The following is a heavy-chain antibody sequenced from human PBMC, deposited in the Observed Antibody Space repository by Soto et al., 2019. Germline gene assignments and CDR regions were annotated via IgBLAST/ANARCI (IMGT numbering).Heavy chain of an antibody. CDR1: GGSISSYY. J-gene: IGHJ6*02. V-gene: IGHV4-59*01. CDR2: IYYSGST. CDR3: ARSGNRYYYYYGMDV. Sequence: QVQLQESGPGLVKHSETLSLTCTVSGGSISSYYWSWIRQPPGKGLEWIWYIYYSGSTNYNPSLKRRVTISVDTSKNQFSLKLSSVTAADTAVYYCARSGNRYYYYYGMDVWGQGTTVTVSS. D-gene: IGHD4-4*01.